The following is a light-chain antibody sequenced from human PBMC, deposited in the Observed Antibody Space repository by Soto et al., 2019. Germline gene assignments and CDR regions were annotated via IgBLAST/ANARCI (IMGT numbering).Light chain of an antibody. J-gene: IGKJ1*01. V-gene: IGKV3-11*01. Sequence: EIVLTQSPATLSLSPGDGATLSCRASQTISKYLAWDQPKPVQAPRLLMYESSEMAPGVPSRFGGGGSGSDCTLTISSLEPEDFAVYSCHQRANGPCTFGQGTRVEI. CDR2: ESS. CDR1: QTISKY. CDR3: HQRANGPCT.